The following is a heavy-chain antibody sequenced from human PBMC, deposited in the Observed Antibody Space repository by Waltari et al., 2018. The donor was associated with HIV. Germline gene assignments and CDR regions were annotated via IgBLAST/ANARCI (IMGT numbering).Heavy chain of an antibody. CDR3: AKEGATLTTSAYFYYYGMDV. CDR1: GFTFTGSD. V-gene: IGHV3-30*02. J-gene: IGHJ6*02. Sequence: QVQLVESGGGVVQPGGSLRLSCAASGFTFTGSDIPWVRQAPGKGLEWVAFMRYDGTNKYYADSVKGRFTISRDNSKNSLYLQMNSLRAEDTALYYCAKEGATLTTSAYFYYYGMDVWGQGTTVTVSS. D-gene: IGHD4-4*01. CDR2: MRYDGTNK.